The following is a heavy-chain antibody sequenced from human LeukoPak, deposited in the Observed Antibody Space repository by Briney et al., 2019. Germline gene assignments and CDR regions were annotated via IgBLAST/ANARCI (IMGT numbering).Heavy chain of an antibody. D-gene: IGHD5-18*01. V-gene: IGHV1-69*13. CDR3: ARLFGSTSGNVDTAMAPRHPESDY. Sequence: SVKVSCKASGGTFSSYAISWGRQAPGQGLEWMGGIIPIFGTANYAQKFQGRVTITPDESTITAYMELSSLRSEDTAVYYCARLFGSTSGNVDTAMAPRHPESDYWGQGTLVTVSS. CDR2: IIPIFGTA. CDR1: GGTFSSYA. J-gene: IGHJ4*02.